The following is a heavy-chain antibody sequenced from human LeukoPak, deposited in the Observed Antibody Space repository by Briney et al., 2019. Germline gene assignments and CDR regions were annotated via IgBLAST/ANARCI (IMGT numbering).Heavy chain of an antibody. J-gene: IGHJ5*02. Sequence: PSETLSLTCTVSGYSISSGYYWGWIRQPPGKGLEWIGSIYHSGSTYYNPSLKSRVTISVDTSKNQFSLKLSSVTAADPAVYYCASFNYYGSGSYYWFDPWGQGTLVTVSS. CDR2: IYHSGST. D-gene: IGHD3-10*01. V-gene: IGHV4-38-2*02. CDR3: ASFNYYGSGSYYWFDP. CDR1: GYSISSGYY.